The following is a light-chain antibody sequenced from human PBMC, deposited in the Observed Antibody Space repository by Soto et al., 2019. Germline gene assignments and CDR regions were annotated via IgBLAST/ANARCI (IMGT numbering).Light chain of an antibody. CDR2: EVS. V-gene: IGLV2-8*01. CDR3: SSYAGSTNWV. J-gene: IGLJ3*02. Sequence: QSALTQPPSASGSPGQSVTISCTGTSSDVGDYNYVSWYQQHPGKAPKLMIYEVSKRPSGVPDRFSGSKSGNTASLTVSGLQAEDEADYYCSSYAGSTNWVFGGGTQLTV. CDR1: SSDVGDYNY.